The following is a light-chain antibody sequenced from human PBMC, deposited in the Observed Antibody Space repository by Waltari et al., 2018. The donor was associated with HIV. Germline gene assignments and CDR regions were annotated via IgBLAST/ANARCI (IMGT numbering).Light chain of an antibody. CDR2: DVT. J-gene: IGLJ3*02. V-gene: IGLV2-14*03. Sequence: RVLIYDVTTRPSGVSDRFSGSRSGDTASLTISGLQPEDEADYYCESYTSTSVWVFGGGTRLTVL. CDR3: ESYTSTSVWV.